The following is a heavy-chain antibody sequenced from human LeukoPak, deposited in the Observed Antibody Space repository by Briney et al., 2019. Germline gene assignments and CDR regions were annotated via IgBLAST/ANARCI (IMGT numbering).Heavy chain of an antibody. CDR1: GFSFSSYD. J-gene: IGHJ4*02. CDR2: ISGSGGST. CDR3: AKGGIAAAGFLTPFDY. D-gene: IGHD6-13*01. V-gene: IGHV3-23*01. Sequence: GGSLRLSCAASGFSFSSYDMSWVRQAPGKGLEWVSVISGSGGSTDYAESVKGRFTISRDNSKNTLYLQMNSLRAEDTAVYYCAKGGIAAAGFLTPFDYWGQGTLVTVSS.